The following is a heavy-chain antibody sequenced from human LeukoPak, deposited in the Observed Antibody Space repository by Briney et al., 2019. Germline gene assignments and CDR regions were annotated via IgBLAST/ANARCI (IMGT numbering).Heavy chain of an antibody. CDR3: AREAFTLVGVVITNLATWFDP. J-gene: IGHJ5*02. Sequence: PSETLSLTCAVYGGSFSDNSYSWIRQPPGKGLEWIGEINQSGTINYNASFKSRVTISVDTSKNQFSLKMRSLTAADTAMYYCAREAFTLVGVVITNLATWFDPWGQGTRVTVSS. D-gene: IGHD3-3*01. CDR2: INQSGTI. V-gene: IGHV4-34*01. CDR1: GGSFSDNS.